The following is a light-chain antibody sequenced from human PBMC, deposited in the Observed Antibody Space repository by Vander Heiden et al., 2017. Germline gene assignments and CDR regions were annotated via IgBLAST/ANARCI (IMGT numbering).Light chain of an antibody. V-gene: IGLV1-44*01. CDR3: AAWDDSLNVHYV. Sequence: QSVLTQPPSASGTPGQRVTISCSGSSPTIGSNTVEWYQQPPGTAPNRLIYTNNQLPSGVPDRFSGSKSGTSASLSISGLQSEDEADYYCAAWDDSLNVHYVFGTGTKVTVL. J-gene: IGLJ1*01. CDR1: SPTIGSNT. CDR2: TNN.